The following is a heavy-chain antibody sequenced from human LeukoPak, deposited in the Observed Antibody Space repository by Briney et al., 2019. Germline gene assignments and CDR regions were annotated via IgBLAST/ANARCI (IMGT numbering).Heavy chain of an antibody. CDR1: SGSFSNYY. J-gene: IGHJ6*03. Sequence: SETLSPTCAVYSGSFSNYYWSWIRQPPGKGLEWIGSINYSGSTYYNPSLKSRVTISVDRSKNQFSLKLSSVTAADTAVYYCARARGYYYYYYMDVWGKGTTVTVSS. CDR3: ARARGYYYYYYMDV. CDR2: INYSGST. V-gene: IGHV4-34*01.